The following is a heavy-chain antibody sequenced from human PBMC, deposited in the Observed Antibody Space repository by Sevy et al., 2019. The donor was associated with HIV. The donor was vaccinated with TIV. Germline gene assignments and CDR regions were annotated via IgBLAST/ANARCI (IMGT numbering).Heavy chain of an antibody. D-gene: IGHD2-15*01. V-gene: IGHV3-7*01. Sequence: GGSLRLSCAASGFTFSSYWMSWVRQAPGKGLEWVSNINQDGSEKYYVDSVKGRFTISRDNAKNSLYLQMNSLRAEDTAVYYCARDILGYCSGGSCFPAGWGQGILVTVS. J-gene: IGHJ4*02. CDR3: ARDILGYCSGGSCFPAG. CDR1: GFTFSSYW. CDR2: INQDGSEK.